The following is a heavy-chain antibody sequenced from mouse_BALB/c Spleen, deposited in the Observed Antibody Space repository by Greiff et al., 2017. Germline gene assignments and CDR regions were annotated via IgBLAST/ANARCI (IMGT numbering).Heavy chain of an antibody. D-gene: IGHD2-1*01. J-gene: IGHJ2*01. V-gene: IGHV1-80*01. Sequence: VKLQESGAELVRPGSSVKISCKASGYAFSSYWMNWVKQRPGQGLEWIGQIYPGDGDTNYNGKFKGKATLTADKSSSTAYMQLSSLTSEDSAVYFCARDYGNRYYFDYWGQGTTLTVSS. CDR3: ARDYGNRYYFDY. CDR2: IYPGDGDT. CDR1: GYAFSSYW.